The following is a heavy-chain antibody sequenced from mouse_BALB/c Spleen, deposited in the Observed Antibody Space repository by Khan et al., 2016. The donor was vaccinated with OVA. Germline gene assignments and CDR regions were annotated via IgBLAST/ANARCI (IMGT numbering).Heavy chain of an antibody. CDR1: GFSLTDYG. CDR3: SQGVLSYYFTLGY. CDR2: IWGGGST. Sequence: QVQLKESGPGLVAPSQSLSITCTVSGFSLTDYGVSWIRQPPGKGLEWLGVIWGGGSTYYNSALKSRLSISKDNSESQVFLKMNSLQTDDTAIYYCSQGVLSYYFTLGYWGQGTLVTGSS. V-gene: IGHV2-6-5*01. J-gene: IGHJ4*01.